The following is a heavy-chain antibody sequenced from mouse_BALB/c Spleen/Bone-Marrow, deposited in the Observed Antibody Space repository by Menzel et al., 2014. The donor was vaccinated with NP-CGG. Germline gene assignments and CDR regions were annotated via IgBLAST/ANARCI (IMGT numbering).Heavy chain of an antibody. CDR2: INNGGGST. J-gene: IGHJ4*01. D-gene: IGHD2-14*01. V-gene: IGHV5-12-2*01. CDR1: GFTFIAYT. CDR3: ARHGEERPVLAMDY. Sequence: EVKVVESGGGLVEPGGSLKLSCAASGFTFIAYTMSWVRQTPEKRLEWVAYINNGGGSTYYPDTVKGRFTISRDNAKSTLYLQMSSLKSEDTAMYYCARHGEERPVLAMDYWGQGTTVTVSS.